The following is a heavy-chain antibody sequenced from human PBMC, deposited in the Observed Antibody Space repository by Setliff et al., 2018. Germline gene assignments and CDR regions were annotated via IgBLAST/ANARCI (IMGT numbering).Heavy chain of an antibody. Sequence: GESLRLSCAASGFTFSSYAMHWVRQAPGKGLDWVAYIWYDGSYTYYTGSVKGRFTISRDNSRNTVYLQMNSLRAEDTAVYYCAGDPPYSGYAFHIWGQGTMVTVS. D-gene: IGHD5-12*01. CDR2: IWYDGSYT. V-gene: IGHV3-33*01. CDR3: AGDPPYSGYAFHI. J-gene: IGHJ3*02. CDR1: GFTFSSYA.